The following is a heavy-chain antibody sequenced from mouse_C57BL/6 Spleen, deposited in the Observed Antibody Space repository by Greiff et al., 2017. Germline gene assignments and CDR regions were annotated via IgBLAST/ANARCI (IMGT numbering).Heavy chain of an antibody. J-gene: IGHJ1*03. CDR2: ILPGSGST. CDR3: ARRYYGSSYDWYFDV. CDR1: GYTFTGYW. Sequence: QLQLQESGAELMKPGASVQLSCKATGYTFTGYWIEWVKQRPAHGLDWIGEILPGSGSTIYNEKFKGKATFTADTSSNTAYMQLSSPTTEDSAIYYCARRYYGSSYDWYFDVWGTGTTVTVSS. D-gene: IGHD1-1*01. V-gene: IGHV1-9*01.